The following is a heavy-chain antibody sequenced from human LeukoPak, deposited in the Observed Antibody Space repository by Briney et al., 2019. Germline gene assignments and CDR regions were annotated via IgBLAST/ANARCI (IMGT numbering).Heavy chain of an antibody. V-gene: IGHV1-2*02. CDR1: GYTFTGYY. Sequence: ASVKVSCKASGYTFTGYYMHWERQAPGQGLEWMGWINPNSGGTNYAQKFQGRVTMTRDTSISTAYMELSRLRSDDTAVYYCARVGGYDSSGYYYWGQGTLVTVSS. CDR3: ARVGGYDSSGYYY. CDR2: INPNSGGT. J-gene: IGHJ4*02. D-gene: IGHD3-22*01.